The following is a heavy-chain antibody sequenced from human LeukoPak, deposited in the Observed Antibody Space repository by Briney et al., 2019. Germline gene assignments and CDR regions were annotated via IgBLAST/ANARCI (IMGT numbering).Heavy chain of an antibody. J-gene: IGHJ4*02. CDR3: ASEPYDYVWGSYRRLFDY. D-gene: IGHD3-16*02. CDR2: IIPIFGTA. V-gene: IGHV1-69*05. Sequence: SVKVSCKASGGTFSSYAISWVRQAPGQGLEWMGRIIPIFGTANYAQKFQGRVTITTDESTSTAYMELSSLRSGDTAVYYCASEPYDYVWGSYRRLFDYWGQGTLVTVSS. CDR1: GGTFSSYA.